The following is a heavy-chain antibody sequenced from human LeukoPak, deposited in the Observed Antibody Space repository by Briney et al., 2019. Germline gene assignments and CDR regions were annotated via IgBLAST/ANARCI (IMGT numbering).Heavy chain of an antibody. CDR2: ISSSGSTI. Sequence: GGSLRLSCAASGFTFSDYYMSWIRQAPGKGLEWVSYISSSGSTIYYADSVKGRFTISRDNAKNSLYLQMNSLRAEDTAVYYCAKDRRLYSSGGSFDYWGQGTLVTVSS. V-gene: IGHV3-11*01. D-gene: IGHD6-19*01. CDR1: GFTFSDYY. CDR3: AKDRRLYSSGGSFDY. J-gene: IGHJ4*02.